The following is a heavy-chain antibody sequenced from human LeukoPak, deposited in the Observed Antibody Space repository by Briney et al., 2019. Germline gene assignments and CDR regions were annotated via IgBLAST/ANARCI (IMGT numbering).Heavy chain of an antibody. V-gene: IGHV4-4*02. J-gene: IGHJ1*01. CDR1: SGSIASTTW. D-gene: IGHD1-26*01. Sequence: SVTLSLTCAVSSGSIASTTWWSWVRQPPGKGLEWIGEINHSGNTYYSPSLKSRVTISVDTSDNQFSLTLTSVTAADTAVYYCALGFHDVWELWGQGTLVTVSS. CDR2: INHSGNT. CDR3: ALGFHDVWEL.